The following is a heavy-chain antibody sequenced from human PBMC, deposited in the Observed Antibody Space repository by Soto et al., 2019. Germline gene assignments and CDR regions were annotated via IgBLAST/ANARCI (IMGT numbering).Heavy chain of an antibody. CDR1: GGSFSGYY. J-gene: IGHJ5*02. D-gene: IGHD5-12*01. Sequence: SETLSLTCAVYGGSFSGYYWSWIRQPPGKGLEWIGEINHSGSTNYNPSLKSRVTISVDTSKNQFSLKLSSVTAADTAVYYCARVIRGGYSGYDYPADGNWFDPWGQGTLVTVSS. V-gene: IGHV4-34*01. CDR3: ARVIRGGYSGYDYPADGNWFDP. CDR2: INHSGST.